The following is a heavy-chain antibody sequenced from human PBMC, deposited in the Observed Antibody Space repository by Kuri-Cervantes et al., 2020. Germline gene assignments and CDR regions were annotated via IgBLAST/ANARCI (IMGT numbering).Heavy chain of an antibody. Sequence: GSLRLSCTVSGGSVSSGSYYWSWIRQPPGKGLEWIGYIYYSGSTNYNPSLKSRVTISVDTSKNQFSLKLSSVTAADTAVYYCARDGDGPFDYWGQGTLVTVSS. J-gene: IGHJ4*02. CDR1: GGSVSSGSYY. CDR2: IYYSGST. V-gene: IGHV4-61*01. CDR3: ARDGDGPFDY. D-gene: IGHD5-24*01.